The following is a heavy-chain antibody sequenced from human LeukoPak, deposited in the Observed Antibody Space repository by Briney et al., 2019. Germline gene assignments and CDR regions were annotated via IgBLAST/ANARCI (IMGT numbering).Heavy chain of an antibody. Sequence: ASVKVSCKASGYTFTGYYMHWVRQAPGQGLEWMGWINPNSGGTNYAQKFQGWVTMTRDTSISTAYMELRSLRSDDTAVYYCAREERRRKAIYYYYGMDVWGQGTTVTVSS. CDR1: GYTFTGYY. CDR2: INPNSGGT. CDR3: AREERRRKAIYYYYGMDV. J-gene: IGHJ6*02. V-gene: IGHV1-2*04. D-gene: IGHD1-14*01.